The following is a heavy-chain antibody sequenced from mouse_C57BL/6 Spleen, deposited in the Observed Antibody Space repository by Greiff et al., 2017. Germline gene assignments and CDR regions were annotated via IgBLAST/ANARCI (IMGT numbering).Heavy chain of an antibody. CDR2: INPSNGGT. V-gene: IGHV1-53*01. CDR3: ARDNYGGFCFAY. CDR1: GYTFTSYW. D-gene: IGHD1-2*01. Sequence: QVQLQQPGTELVKPGASVKLSCKASGYTFTSYWMHWVKQRPGQGLEWIGNINPSNGGTNYNEKFKSKATLTVDKTSSTAYMQLSSLTSEDSAVYYGARDNYGGFCFAYWGQGTLVTVSA. J-gene: IGHJ3*01.